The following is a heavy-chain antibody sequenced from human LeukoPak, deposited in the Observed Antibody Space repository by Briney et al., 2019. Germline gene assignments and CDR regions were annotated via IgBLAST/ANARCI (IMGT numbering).Heavy chain of an antibody. V-gene: IGHV1-69*04. J-gene: IGHJ4*02. CDR3: ATQSSGWHIYYFDH. CDR2: IIPILGVT. CDR1: GDSFSSDA. Sequence: ASGKVSCKASGDSFSSDAISWVRQVPGQGYEWVGRIIPILGVTHYALKFRGRVTITADKSTSAADMELRSLTSDDTAVYYCATQSSGWHIYYFDHWGQGTLVTVSS. D-gene: IGHD6-25*01.